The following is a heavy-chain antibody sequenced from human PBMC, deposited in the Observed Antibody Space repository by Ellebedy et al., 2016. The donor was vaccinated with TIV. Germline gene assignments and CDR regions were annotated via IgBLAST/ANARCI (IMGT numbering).Heavy chain of an antibody. D-gene: IGHD6-25*01. V-gene: IGHV3-7*01. J-gene: IGHJ4*02. CDR1: GFTFTNYW. CDR3: AREVDSAYGPFDN. CDR2: INPRASEI. Sequence: PGGSLRLSCSASGFTFTNYWMGWVRQAPGKGLEWVANINPRASEIHYVDSVKGRFTISRDNAKKTLYLELNRLRAEDTAVYYCAREVDSAYGPFDNWGQGTPVTVSS.